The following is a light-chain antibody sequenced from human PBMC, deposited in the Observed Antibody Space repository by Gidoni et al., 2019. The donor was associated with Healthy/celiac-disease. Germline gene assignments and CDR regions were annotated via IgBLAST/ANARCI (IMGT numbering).Light chain of an antibody. Sequence: QSVLTQPPSVSEAPRQRVTISCSGSSSNIGNNAVNWYQQHPGKAPKLLIYYDDLLPSGVSDRCSGSKSGTSASLAISGLQSEEEADYYCAAWDDSLNGRVFGGGTKLTVL. CDR2: YDD. J-gene: IGLJ3*02. CDR1: SSNIGNNA. CDR3: AAWDDSLNGRV. V-gene: IGLV1-36*01.